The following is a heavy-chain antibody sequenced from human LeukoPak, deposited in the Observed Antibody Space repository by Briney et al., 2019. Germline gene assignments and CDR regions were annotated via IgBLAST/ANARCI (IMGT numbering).Heavy chain of an antibody. CDR2: ISGSGAST. J-gene: IGHJ5*02. CDR3: ARGDDFWSGYFHGDGGQNWFDP. CDR1: GFTLSTNA. V-gene: IGHV3-23*01. D-gene: IGHD3-3*01. Sequence: GGSLRLSCLTSGFTLSTNAMSWVRQAPGKGLEWISGISGSGASTYYADSVKGRFTISRDDSRNTLYLRMNSLRGEDTAVYYCARGDDFWSGYFHGDGGQNWFDPWGQGTLVTVSS.